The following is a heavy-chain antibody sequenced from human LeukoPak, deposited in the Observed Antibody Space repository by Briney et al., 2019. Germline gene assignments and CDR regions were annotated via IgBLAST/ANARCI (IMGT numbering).Heavy chain of an antibody. CDR2: ISWNSGSI. D-gene: IGHD3-22*01. CDR1: GFTFDDYA. Sequence: GGSLRLSCAASGFTFDDYAMHWVRQAPGKGLEWVSGISWNSGSIGYADSVKGRFTISRDNDKNSLYLQMNSLRAEDTALYYCAKNYYDSSGLGYFDYWGQGTLVTVSS. CDR3: AKNYYDSSGLGYFDY. J-gene: IGHJ4*02. V-gene: IGHV3-9*01.